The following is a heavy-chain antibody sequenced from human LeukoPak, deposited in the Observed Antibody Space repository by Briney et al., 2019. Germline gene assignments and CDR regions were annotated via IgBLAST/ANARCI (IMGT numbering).Heavy chain of an antibody. J-gene: IGHJ3*02. CDR1: GYTFTGFY. D-gene: IGHD3-22*01. Sequence: ASVKVSCKASGYTFTGFYMHWVRQAPGQGLEWMGRINPNSGGTNYAQKFQGRVTMIRDTSISTAYMELSRLRSDDTAVYYCARLDSYDAFDIWGQGTMVTVSS. V-gene: IGHV1-2*06. CDR2: INPNSGGT. CDR3: ARLDSYDAFDI.